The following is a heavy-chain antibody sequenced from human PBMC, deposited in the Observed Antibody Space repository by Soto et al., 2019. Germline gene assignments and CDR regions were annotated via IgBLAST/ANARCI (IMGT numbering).Heavy chain of an antibody. V-gene: IGHV3-30*18. CDR1: GFTFSSYG. J-gene: IGHJ6*02. CDR3: AKAMVLYYYYGMDV. D-gene: IGHD3-10*01. CDR2: ISYDGSNK. Sequence: PGGSLRLSCAASGFTFSSYGMHWVRQAPGKGLEWVAVISYDGSNKYYADSVKGRFTISRDNSKNTLYLQMNSLRAEDTAVYYCAKAMVLYYYYGMDVWGQGTTVTVSS.